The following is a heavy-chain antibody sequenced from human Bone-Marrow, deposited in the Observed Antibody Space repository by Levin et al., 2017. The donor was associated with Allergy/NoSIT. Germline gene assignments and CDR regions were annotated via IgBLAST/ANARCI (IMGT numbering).Heavy chain of an antibody. Sequence: QPGGSLRLSCAASGFTFSNYAMSWVRQAPGKGLEWVSHISGSGASNTYYADSVKGRFTISRDNPTSTLFLQMNSLRVDDTAVYYCAKSDCGGDCHLLDYWGQGTLVTVSS. CDR1: GFTFSNYA. CDR2: ISGSGASNT. D-gene: IGHD2-21*02. CDR3: AKSDCGGDCHLLDY. V-gene: IGHV3-23*01. J-gene: IGHJ4*02.